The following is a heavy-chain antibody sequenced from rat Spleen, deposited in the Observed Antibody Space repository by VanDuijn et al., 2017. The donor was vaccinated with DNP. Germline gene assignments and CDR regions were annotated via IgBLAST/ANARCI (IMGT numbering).Heavy chain of an antibody. J-gene: IGHJ2*01. Sequence: EVQLVESGGGLVQPGRSLKLSCAASGFTFSNYYMAWVRQAPTKGLEWVATISTSGSRTYYPDSVKGRFTISRDNAKSSLYLEMDSLRSEDTATYYCVRRHYQSSYIYRWGQGVMVTVSS. CDR1: GFTFSNYY. CDR2: ISTSGSRT. CDR3: VRRHYQSSYIYR. D-gene: IGHD1-2*01. V-gene: IGHV5-25*01.